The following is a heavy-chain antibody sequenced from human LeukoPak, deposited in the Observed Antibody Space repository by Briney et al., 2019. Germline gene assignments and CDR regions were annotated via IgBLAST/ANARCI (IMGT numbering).Heavy chain of an antibody. CDR3: ARELRFSYMDV. CDR1: GYTFTSYG. D-gene: IGHD3-3*01. V-gene: IGHV1-18*01. Sequence: GASVKVSCKASGYTFTSYGISWVRQAPGQGLEWMGRIRVHNGNTNYAQKYQGRVTMTTDTSTTTAYMELSRLRSDDTAVYYCARELRFSYMDVWGKGTTVTVSS. J-gene: IGHJ6*03. CDR2: IRVHNGNT.